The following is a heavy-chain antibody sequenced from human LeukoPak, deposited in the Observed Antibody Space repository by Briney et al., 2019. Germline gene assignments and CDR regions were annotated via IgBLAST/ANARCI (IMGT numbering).Heavy chain of an antibody. D-gene: IGHD6-19*01. CDR2: IYYSGST. Sequence: SETLSLTCTVSGGSISSYYWSWIRQPPGKGLEWIGYIYYSGSTNYNPSPKSRVTISVDTSKNQFSLKLSSVTAADTAVYYCARGESRAGYSSGWYHRGPAFDIWGQGTMVTVSS. CDR1: GGSISSYY. J-gene: IGHJ3*02. CDR3: ARGESRAGYSSGWYHRGPAFDI. V-gene: IGHV4-59*01.